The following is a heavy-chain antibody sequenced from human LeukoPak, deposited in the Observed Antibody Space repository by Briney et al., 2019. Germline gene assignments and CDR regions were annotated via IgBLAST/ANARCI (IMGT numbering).Heavy chain of an antibody. CDR2: IYHSGST. Sequence: PSGTLSLTCAVSGGSGGSISSSNYWSWVRQPPGKGLEWIGEIYHSGSTNYNPFLKSRVTISVDKSKNQFSLKLNSVTAADTAVYYCARHNDYYVVGGMDVWGQGTTVTVSS. J-gene: IGHJ6*02. CDR1: GGSGGSISSSNY. V-gene: IGHV4-4*02. CDR3: ARHNDYYVVGGMDV. D-gene: IGHD3-10*02.